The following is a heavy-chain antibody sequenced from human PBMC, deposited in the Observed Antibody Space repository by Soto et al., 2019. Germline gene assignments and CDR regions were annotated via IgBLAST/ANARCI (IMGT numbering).Heavy chain of an antibody. CDR2: IYYSGST. V-gene: IGHV4-39*01. Sequence: SETRSRTCTVSGGSISSSIYYWGWIRQPPGKGLEWIGSIYYSGSTYYNPSLKSRVTISVDTSKNQFSLKLSSVTAADTAVYYCARRVDYYYGMDVWGQGTTVTVSS. D-gene: IGHD2-15*01. CDR1: GGSISSSIYY. CDR3: ARRVDYYYGMDV. J-gene: IGHJ6*02.